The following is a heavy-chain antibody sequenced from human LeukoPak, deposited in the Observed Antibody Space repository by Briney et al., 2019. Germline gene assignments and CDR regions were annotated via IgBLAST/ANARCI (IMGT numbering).Heavy chain of an antibody. CDR1: GGSFSGYY. Sequence: SETLSLTCAVYGGSFSGYYWSWIRQPPGKGLEWIGEINHSGSTNYNPSLKSRVTISVDTSKNQFSLKLSSVTAADTAVYYCARHGSRYCSGGSCYSSRNWFDPWGQGTLVTVSS. J-gene: IGHJ5*02. CDR3: ARHGSRYCSGGSCYSSRNWFDP. V-gene: IGHV4-34*01. D-gene: IGHD2-15*01. CDR2: INHSGST.